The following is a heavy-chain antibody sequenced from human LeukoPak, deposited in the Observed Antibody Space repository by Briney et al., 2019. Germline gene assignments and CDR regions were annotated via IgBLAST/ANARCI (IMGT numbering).Heavy chain of an antibody. Sequence: SETLSLTCSVSGGPIRSYYWSWLRQPPGKGLEGKGLEWMGYIYYVGSTSGSTNSNPSLMSRVTISVATSKTQFSLKLSSVTAADTAVYYCATMKAVRVNDFWSGYPDYWGQGTLVTVSS. CDR3: ATMKAVRVNDFWSGYPDY. D-gene: IGHD3-3*01. CDR1: GGPIRSYY. CDR2: IYYVGSTSGST. V-gene: IGHV4-59*01. J-gene: IGHJ4*02.